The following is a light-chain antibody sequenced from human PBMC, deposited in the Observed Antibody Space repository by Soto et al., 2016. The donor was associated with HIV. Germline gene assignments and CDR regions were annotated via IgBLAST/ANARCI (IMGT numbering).Light chain of an antibody. CDR3: KSRDSSGNYRDV. V-gene: IGLV3-19*01. J-gene: IGLJ3*02. Sequence: SSELTQDPAVSVALGQTVRITCQGDSLRSYYASWYQQKPGQAPVLVIYGKNNRPSGIPDRFSGSSSGNTASLTITGAQAEDEADYYCKSRDSSGNYRDVFGGGTKLTVL. CDR1: SLRSYY. CDR2: GKN.